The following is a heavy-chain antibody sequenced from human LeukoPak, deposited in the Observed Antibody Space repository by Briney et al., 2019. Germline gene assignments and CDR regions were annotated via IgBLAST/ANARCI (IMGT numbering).Heavy chain of an antibody. CDR2: ISDSGST. CDR1: GGSISSYY. Sequence: SETLSLTCIVSGGSISSYYWSWIRQPPGKGLEWIGYISDSGSTNYNPSLKSRVTISVDTSKNQFSLKLSSVTAADTAVCYCARRLLLTDWFDPWGQGTLVTVSS. D-gene: IGHD3-10*01. J-gene: IGHJ5*02. V-gene: IGHV4-59*01. CDR3: ARRLLLTDWFDP.